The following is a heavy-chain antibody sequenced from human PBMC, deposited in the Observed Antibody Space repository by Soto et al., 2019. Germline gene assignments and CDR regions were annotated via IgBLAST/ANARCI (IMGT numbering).Heavy chain of an antibody. Sequence: QVQLVQSGAEVKKPGASVKVSCKASGYTLTNFYIHWVRQAPGQGLEWMGIINPNGGSTNYAHNFQRRVTIPRDTSTSTVYMDLSSLRSEDTAVYYCARGRGSGDYWGRGTMVTVSS. CDR2: INPNGGST. CDR3: ARGRGSGDY. CDR1: GYTLTNFY. D-gene: IGHD6-25*01. J-gene: IGHJ4*02. V-gene: IGHV1-46*03.